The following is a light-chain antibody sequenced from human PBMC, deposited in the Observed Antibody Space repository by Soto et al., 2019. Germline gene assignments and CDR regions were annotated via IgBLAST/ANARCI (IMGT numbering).Light chain of an antibody. CDR1: QSISSW. J-gene: IGKJ2*01. Sequence: DIQMTQSPSTLSASVGDRVTITCRASQSISSWLAWYQQKPGKAPNLLIYDASSLESGVPSRFSGSGSGTDFTLTISSLQPDDFATYYCQQYKSYPYTFGQGTKLEIK. V-gene: IGKV1-5*01. CDR3: QQYKSYPYT. CDR2: DAS.